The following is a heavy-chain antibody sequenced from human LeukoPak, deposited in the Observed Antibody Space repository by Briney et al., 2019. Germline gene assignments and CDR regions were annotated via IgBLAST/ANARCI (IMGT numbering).Heavy chain of an antibody. V-gene: IGHV3-21*01. CDR3: ARDPYSSSWFDY. CDR1: GFTFRSYS. CDR2: ISSSSSYI. J-gene: IGHJ4*02. Sequence: PGGSLRLLCAASGFTFRSYSMNWVRQAPGKGLEWVSSISSSSSYIYYADSVKGRFTISRDNAKNSLYLQMSSLRAEDTAVYYCARDPYSSSWFDYWGQGTPVTVSS. D-gene: IGHD6-13*01.